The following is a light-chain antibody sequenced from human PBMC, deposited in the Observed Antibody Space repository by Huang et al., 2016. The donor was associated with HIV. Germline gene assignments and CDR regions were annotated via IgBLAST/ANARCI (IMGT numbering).Light chain of an antibody. CDR3: QQYDDWPPWT. J-gene: IGKJ1*01. CDR1: QSISR. Sequence: EIVMTQSPPTLSVSPGERATLSCRASQSISRLAWYQQKPGQAPRLLLYDASSRATGSPPRFSGAGSGTDFTLTISSLQSEDFALYYCQQYDDWPPWTFGQGTKVEMK. CDR2: DAS. V-gene: IGKV3-15*01.